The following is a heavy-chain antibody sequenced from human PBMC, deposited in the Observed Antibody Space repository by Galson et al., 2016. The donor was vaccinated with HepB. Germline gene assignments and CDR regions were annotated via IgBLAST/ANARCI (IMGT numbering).Heavy chain of an antibody. CDR1: GFSLSTSGVG. CDR2: IYWDDTK. J-gene: IGHJ4*02. V-gene: IGHV2-5*02. D-gene: IGHD3-22*01. Sequence: PALVKPTQTLTLTCTFSGFSLSTSGVGVGWIRQPPGKAPEWLAHIYWDDTKRYRPSLKSRLTITKSASGRQVVLTLTNMDPLDTATYYCAHGSGYYLNFDYWGQGTLVTVSS. CDR3: AHGSGYYLNFDY.